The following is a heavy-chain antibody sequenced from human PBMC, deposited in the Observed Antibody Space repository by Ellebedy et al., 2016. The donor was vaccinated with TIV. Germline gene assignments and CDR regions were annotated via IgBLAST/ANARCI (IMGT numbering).Heavy chain of an antibody. Sequence: SETLSLTXTVSGGSFSSYYWSWIRQSAGKGLEWIGRIFMSGSTSYNPSLKNRVTMSVDASTTQFSLSLSSVTAADTAVYFCARLRQSRDRSHWYFDLWGRGTLVTVSS. J-gene: IGHJ2*01. CDR3: ARLRQSRDRSHWYFDL. CDR2: IFMSGST. CDR1: GGSFSSYY. V-gene: IGHV4-4*07. D-gene: IGHD1-14*01.